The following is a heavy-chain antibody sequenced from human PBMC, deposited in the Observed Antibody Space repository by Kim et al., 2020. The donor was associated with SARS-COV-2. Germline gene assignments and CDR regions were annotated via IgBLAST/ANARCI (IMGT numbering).Heavy chain of an antibody. CDR3: ARRRPSYLDAFDI. CDR2: IYYSGST. CDR1: GGSISSSSYY. J-gene: IGHJ3*02. Sequence: SETLSLTCTVSGGSISSSSYYWGWIRQPPGKGLEWIGSIYYSGSTYYNPSLKSRVTISVDTSKNQFSLKLSSVTAADTAVYYCARRRPSYLDAFDIWGQGTMVTVSS. D-gene: IGHD1-26*01. V-gene: IGHV4-39*01.